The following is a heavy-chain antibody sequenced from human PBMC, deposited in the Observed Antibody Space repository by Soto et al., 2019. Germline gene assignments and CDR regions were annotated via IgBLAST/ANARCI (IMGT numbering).Heavy chain of an antibody. V-gene: IGHV3-48*02. J-gene: IGHJ4*02. Sequence: GGSLRLSCAASGFTFTSYGMNWVRQAPGKGLEWVSYISPSSSTVYYADSVKGRFTISRDNAKNSLFLQMNSLRDEDTAVYYCARARGYSYGYSDCWGQGTLVTVSS. CDR3: ARARGYSYGYSDC. CDR1: GFTFTSYG. CDR2: ISPSSSTV. D-gene: IGHD5-18*01.